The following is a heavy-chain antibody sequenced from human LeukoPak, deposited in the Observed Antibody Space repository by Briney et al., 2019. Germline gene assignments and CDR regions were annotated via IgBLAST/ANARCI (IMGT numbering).Heavy chain of an antibody. CDR1: GGSFSGYY. J-gene: IGHJ4*02. Sequence: SETLSLTCAVYGGSFSGYYWSWIRQPPGKGLEWIGEINHSGSINYNPSLKSRVTISVDTSKNQFSLKLSSVTAADTAVYYCARAYCGGDCYPGNYFDYWGQGTLVTVSS. CDR3: ARAYCGGDCYPGNYFDY. D-gene: IGHD2-21*02. V-gene: IGHV4-34*01. CDR2: INHSGSI.